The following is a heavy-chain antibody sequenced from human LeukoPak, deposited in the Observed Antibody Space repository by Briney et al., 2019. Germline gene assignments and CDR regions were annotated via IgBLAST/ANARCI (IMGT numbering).Heavy chain of an antibody. CDR3: ASWADKRAPMAVFDY. D-gene: IGHD3-10*01. V-gene: IGHV1-2*02. CDR1: GYTFTDYY. J-gene: IGHJ4*02. CDR2: INLNNGAT. Sequence: GASVKVSCKGSGYTFTDYYMHWVRQAPGQGLEWMGWINLNNGATNYVQKFQDRVTMTRDTSISTAYMEVSRLRYDDTAVYYCASWADKRAPMAVFDYWGQGTLVTVSS.